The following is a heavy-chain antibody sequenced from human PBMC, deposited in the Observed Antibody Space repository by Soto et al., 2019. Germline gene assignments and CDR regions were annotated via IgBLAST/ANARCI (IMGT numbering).Heavy chain of an antibody. V-gene: IGHV4-59*01. CDR3: ARGRYCSTTSCYNSFYYYHMDV. D-gene: IGHD2-2*02. CDR1: GGSISGYY. J-gene: IGHJ6*03. Sequence: SETLSLTCTVSGGSISGYYWSWIRQPPGKGLESIGYIHYRGSANYNPSLESRVTISVDTSKNQFSLKLSSVTAADTAVYYCARGRYCSTTSCYNSFYYYHMDVWGQGTTVTVSS. CDR2: IHYRGSA.